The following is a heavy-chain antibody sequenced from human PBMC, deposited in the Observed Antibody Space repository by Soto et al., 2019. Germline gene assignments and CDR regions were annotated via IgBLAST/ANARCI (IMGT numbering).Heavy chain of an antibody. CDR2: IYYSGST. CDR1: GGSISSSSYC. CDR3: ARQGFEYCTNGVCLHYFDY. D-gene: IGHD2-8*01. V-gene: IGHV4-39*01. J-gene: IGHJ4*02. Sequence: SETLSLTCTVSGGSISSSSYCWGWIRQPPGKGLEWIGSIYYSGSTYYNPSLKSRVTISVDTSKNQFSLKLSSVTAADTAVYYCARQGFEYCTNGVCLHYFDYWGQGTLVTVSS.